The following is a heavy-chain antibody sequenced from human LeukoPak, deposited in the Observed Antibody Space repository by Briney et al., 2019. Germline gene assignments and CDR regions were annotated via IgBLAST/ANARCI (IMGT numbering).Heavy chain of an antibody. Sequence: PSETLSLTCTVSGDSISSGDYYWTWIRQHPGKGLEWIGYIHYSGSTYYNPSLKSRVTISVDTSKNQFSLKVSSVTAADTAVYYGARAKYSGGWYLDYWGQGTLVTVSS. J-gene: IGHJ4*02. CDR2: IHYSGST. CDR1: GDSISSGDYY. D-gene: IGHD6-19*01. CDR3: ARAKYSGGWYLDY. V-gene: IGHV4-31*03.